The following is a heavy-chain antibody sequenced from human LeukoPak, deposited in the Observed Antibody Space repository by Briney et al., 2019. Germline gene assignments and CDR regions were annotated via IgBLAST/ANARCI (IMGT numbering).Heavy chain of an antibody. CDR3: AKSPGMGTYGDRSTALDY. CDR1: GFSFSYYG. J-gene: IGHJ4*02. D-gene: IGHD4-17*01. V-gene: IGHV3-30*18. CDR2: ISYDGTNK. Sequence: GGSLRLSCSASGFSFSYYGFHWVRQAPGKGLEWVALISYDGTNKYYADSVKGRFTISRDNSKNTLFLQMNSLRAEDTAVYYGAKSPGMGTYGDRSTALDYWGQGTWSPSPQ.